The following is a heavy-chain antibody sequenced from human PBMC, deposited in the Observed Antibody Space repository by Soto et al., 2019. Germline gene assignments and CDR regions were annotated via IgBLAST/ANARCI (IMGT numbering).Heavy chain of an antibody. Sequence: ASVRVSCKASGYTFTSYYMHWVRQAPGQRLEWMGWINAGNGNTKYSQKFQGRVTITRDTSASTAYMELSSLRSEDTAVYYCARVFSSGWDDGFDYWGQGTLVTVSS. V-gene: IGHV1-3*01. CDR3: ARVFSSGWDDGFDY. J-gene: IGHJ4*02. D-gene: IGHD6-19*01. CDR1: GYTFTSYY. CDR2: INAGNGNT.